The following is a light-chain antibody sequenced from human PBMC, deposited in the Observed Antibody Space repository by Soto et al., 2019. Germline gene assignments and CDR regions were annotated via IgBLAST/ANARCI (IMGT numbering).Light chain of an antibody. CDR1: QSLGTN. Sequence: EIVMRQSPATLSVSPGERATLSCRASQSLGTNLAWFQQKPGQAPRLLIHGASTRATGTPARFSGSGSGTECTLTISSLQSEDFAVYYCQQYNMWPRTFGQGTKVDIK. V-gene: IGKV3-15*01. J-gene: IGKJ1*01. CDR2: GAS. CDR3: QQYNMWPRT.